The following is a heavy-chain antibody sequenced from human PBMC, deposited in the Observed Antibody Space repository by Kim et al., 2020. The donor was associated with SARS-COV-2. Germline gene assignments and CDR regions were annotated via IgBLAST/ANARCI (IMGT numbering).Heavy chain of an antibody. D-gene: IGHD6-19*01. CDR2: ISWNSGSI. V-gene: IGHV3-9*01. Sequence: GGSLRLSCAASGFTFGDYAMHWVRQAPGKGLEWVSGISWNSGSIGYANSVKGRFTISRDNAKNSLYLQMNSLRAEDTALYYCAKDKLAVAGPGWFDPWGQGTLVTVSS. CDR1: GFTFGDYA. J-gene: IGHJ5*02. CDR3: AKDKLAVAGPGWFDP.